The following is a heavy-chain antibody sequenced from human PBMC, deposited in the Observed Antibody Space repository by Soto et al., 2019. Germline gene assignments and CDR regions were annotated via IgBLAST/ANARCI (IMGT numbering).Heavy chain of an antibody. D-gene: IGHD6-13*01. J-gene: IGHJ5*02. CDR2: IFSNDEK. V-gene: IGHV2-26*04. CDR1: GFSLSNAGLG. Sequence: KSGPTLVNPTETLTLTCTVSGFSLSNAGLGVSWIRQPPGKALEWLAHIFSNDEKSYSTSLKSRLTISKDTSKSQVVLIMTNMDPVDTATYYCASTYSTSWYWFDPWGQGTLVTVSS. CDR3: ASTYSTSWYWFDP.